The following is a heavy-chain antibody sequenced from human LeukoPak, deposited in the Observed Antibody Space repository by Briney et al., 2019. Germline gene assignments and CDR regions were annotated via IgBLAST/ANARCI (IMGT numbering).Heavy chain of an antibody. Sequence: SETLSLTCTVSGGSISSYYWSWIRQPPGKGLEWIGYIYYSGSTNYNPSLKGRVTISVDTSKNQFSLKLSSVTAADTAVYYCARGSSGYFDYWGQGTLVTVSS. CDR2: IYYSGST. CDR3: ARGSSGYFDY. J-gene: IGHJ4*02. CDR1: GGSISSYY. V-gene: IGHV4-59*01. D-gene: IGHD3-22*01.